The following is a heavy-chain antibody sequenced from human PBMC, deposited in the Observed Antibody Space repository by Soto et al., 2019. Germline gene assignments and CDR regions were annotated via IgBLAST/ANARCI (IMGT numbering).Heavy chain of an antibody. D-gene: IGHD6-19*01. V-gene: IGHV3-66*01. CDR1: GFTVSSNY. CDR2: IYSGGST. CDR3: ARDRIAVACNPEYFQN. Sequence: EVQLVESGGGLVQPGGSLRLSCAASGFTVSSNYMSWVRQAPGKGLEWVSVIYSGGSTYYADSVKGRFTISRDNSKNTLDLQMNSLRAEDTAVYYCARDRIAVACNPEYFQNWGQCTLGTVSS. J-gene: IGHJ1*01.